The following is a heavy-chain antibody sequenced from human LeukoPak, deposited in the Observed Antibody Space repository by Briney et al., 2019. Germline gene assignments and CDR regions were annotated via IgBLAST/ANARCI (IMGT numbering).Heavy chain of an antibody. V-gene: IGHV3-23*01. Sequence: GGSLRLSCAASGFTFSSYAMAWVRQAPGKGLEWGSAISSSGDNTCYADSVKGRFTISRDNSKNTLYLQLNSLRSEDTAVYYCARSAAADANPFDYWGQGTLVTVSS. J-gene: IGHJ4*02. CDR1: GFTFSSYA. CDR2: ISSSGDNT. CDR3: ARSAAADANPFDY. D-gene: IGHD6-13*01.